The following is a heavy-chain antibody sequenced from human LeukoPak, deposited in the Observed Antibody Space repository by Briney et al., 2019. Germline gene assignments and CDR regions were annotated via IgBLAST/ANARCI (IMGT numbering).Heavy chain of an antibody. D-gene: IGHD2-8*01. V-gene: IGHV4-59*01. CDR2: IHHNGIT. Sequence: PSETLSLTCTASGDSISSYFWSWLRQPPGKGLEWIGNIHHNGITNYNPSLKSRVTISVDTAKNQFSLKLSSVTAADTAIYYCARYFCPNGLCCHFDYWGQGTLVTVPS. CDR1: GDSISSYF. J-gene: IGHJ4*02. CDR3: ARYFCPNGLCCHFDY.